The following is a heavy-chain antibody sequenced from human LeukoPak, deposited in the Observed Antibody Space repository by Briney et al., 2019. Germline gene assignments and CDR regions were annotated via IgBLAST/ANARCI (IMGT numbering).Heavy chain of an antibody. Sequence: PSETLSLTCTVSGGSTSSYYWSWIRQPAGKGLEWIGRIYTSGSTNYNPSLKSRVTMSVDTSKNQFSLKLSSVTAADTAVYYCARAFPNYDSSGYYYFDYWGQGTLVTVSS. D-gene: IGHD3-22*01. CDR2: IYTSGST. CDR1: GGSTSSYY. J-gene: IGHJ4*02. CDR3: ARAFPNYDSSGYYYFDY. V-gene: IGHV4-4*07.